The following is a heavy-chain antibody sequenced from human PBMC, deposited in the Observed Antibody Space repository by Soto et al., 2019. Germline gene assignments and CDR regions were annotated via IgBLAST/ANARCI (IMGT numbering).Heavy chain of an antibody. CDR1: GFTFSSCA. Sequence: PGGSLRLSCAASGFTFSSCAMHWVRQAPGKGLDWVAVIWFDGSNKYYADSVKGRFTISRDNSKNTLYLQMNSLRVEDTAVYYCARAVGPFDYWGQGTLVTVSS. CDR3: ARAVGPFDY. CDR2: IWFDGSNK. V-gene: IGHV3-33*08. J-gene: IGHJ4*02. D-gene: IGHD1-26*01.